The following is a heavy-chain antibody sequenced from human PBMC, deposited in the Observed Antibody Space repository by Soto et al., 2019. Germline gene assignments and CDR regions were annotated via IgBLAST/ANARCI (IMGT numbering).Heavy chain of an antibody. CDR2: ISAYNGNT. CDR1: GYTFTSYG. J-gene: IGHJ5*02. CDR3: ARDWAKVASGWFDP. D-gene: IGHD3-16*01. Sequence: ASVKVSCKASGYTFTSYGISWVRQAPGQGLEWMGWISAYNGNTNYAQKLQGRVTMTTDTSTSTAYMELRSLRSDDTAVYYCARDWAKVASGWFDPWGQGTLVTVSS. V-gene: IGHV1-18*01.